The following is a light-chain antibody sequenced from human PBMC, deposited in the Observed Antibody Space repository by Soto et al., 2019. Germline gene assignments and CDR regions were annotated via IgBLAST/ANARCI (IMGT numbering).Light chain of an antibody. Sequence: QSVLTQPASVSGSPGQSITISCTGTSSDVGGYNYVSWYQQHPGKAPKLMIYEVSNRPSRVSNRFSGSKSGNTASLTISGLLAEDEADYYCSSYTSSSTYVFGTGT. CDR2: EVS. CDR3: SSYTSSSTYV. CDR1: SSDVGGYNY. V-gene: IGLV2-14*01. J-gene: IGLJ1*01.